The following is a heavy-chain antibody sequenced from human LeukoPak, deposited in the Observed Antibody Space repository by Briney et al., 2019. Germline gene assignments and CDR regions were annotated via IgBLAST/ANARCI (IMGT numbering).Heavy chain of an antibody. V-gene: IGHV3-21*01. CDR2: ISSSSSYI. Sequence: PGGSLRLSCAASGFTFSSYSMNWVRQAPGKGLEWVSSISSSSSYIYYADSVKGRFTISRDNAKNSLYLQMNSLRAEDTAVYYCARVGSSSWPRYFDYWGQGTLVTVSS. D-gene: IGHD6-13*01. CDR3: ARVGSSSWPRYFDY. J-gene: IGHJ4*02. CDR1: GFTFSSYS.